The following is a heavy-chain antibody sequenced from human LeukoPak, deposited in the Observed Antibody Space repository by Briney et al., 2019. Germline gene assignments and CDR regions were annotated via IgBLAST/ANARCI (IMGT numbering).Heavy chain of an antibody. J-gene: IGHJ4*02. CDR3: AKEGSSGWYGDY. V-gene: IGHV3-23*01. CDR2: ISGSGGST. Sequence: PGGSLRLSCAASGFTFSSYAMSWVRQAPGKGLEWVSAISGSGGSTYYADSVKGRFIISRDNSKNTLDPQMNSLRTEDTAVYYCAKEGSSGWYGDYWGQGTLVTVSS. CDR1: GFTFSSYA. D-gene: IGHD6-19*01.